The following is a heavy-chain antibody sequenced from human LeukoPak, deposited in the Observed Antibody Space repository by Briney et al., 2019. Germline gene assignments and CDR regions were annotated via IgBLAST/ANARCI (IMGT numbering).Heavy chain of an antibody. CDR2: IYPADSDI. CDR3: ARQEYCSGGSCYTWFDP. Sequence: GESLKISCRGSGYSFTNYWIGWVRQMPGKGLEWMGIIYPADSDIRYSPSFQGQVTISADKSISTAYLQWSSLKASDTAMYYCARQEYCSGGSCYTWFDPWGQGTLVTVSS. D-gene: IGHD2-15*01. V-gene: IGHV5-51*01. CDR1: GYSFTNYW. J-gene: IGHJ5*02.